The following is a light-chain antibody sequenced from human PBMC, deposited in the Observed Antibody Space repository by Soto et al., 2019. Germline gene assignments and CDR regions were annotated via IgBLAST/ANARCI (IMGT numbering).Light chain of an antibody. J-gene: IGKJ4*01. Sequence: EIVLTQSPGTLSLSPGEIATLYFSTSQSVSSSYLAWYQQKPGQAPRLLIHSASSRATGIPDRFSGSGSGTDFTLTISRLEPEDFAVYYCQQYSSSPLTFGGGTKVDIK. V-gene: IGKV3-20*01. CDR2: SAS. CDR1: QSVSSSY. CDR3: QQYSSSPLT.